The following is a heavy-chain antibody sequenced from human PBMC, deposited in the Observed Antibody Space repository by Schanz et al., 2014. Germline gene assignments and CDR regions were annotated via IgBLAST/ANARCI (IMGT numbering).Heavy chain of an antibody. CDR3: AKGKSEVRGIILDY. J-gene: IGHJ4*02. D-gene: IGHD3-10*01. CDR2: ISGSSENT. Sequence: EMQLLESGGGLAQPGGSLRLSCAASGFKFTDYAMTWVRQAPGKGLEWVATISGSSENTYYADSVKGRVTISRDNSRNTLFRQMRNLRADDTALYYCAKGKSEVRGIILDYWGQGTRVVVSS. CDR1: GFKFTDYA. V-gene: IGHV3-23*01.